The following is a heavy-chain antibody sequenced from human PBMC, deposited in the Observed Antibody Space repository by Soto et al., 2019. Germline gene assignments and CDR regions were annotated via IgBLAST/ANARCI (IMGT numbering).Heavy chain of an antibody. CDR3: ARSKSGGYSSSWYTLDPDAFDI. CDR2: ISAYNGNT. V-gene: IGHV1-18*04. D-gene: IGHD6-13*01. Sequence: ASVKVSCKASGYTFTSYGISWVRQAPGQGLEWMGWISAYNGNTNYAQKLQGRVTMTTDTSTSTAYMELRSLRSDDTAVYYCARSKSGGYSSSWYTLDPDAFDIWGQGTMVTVSS. CDR1: GYTFTSYG. J-gene: IGHJ3*02.